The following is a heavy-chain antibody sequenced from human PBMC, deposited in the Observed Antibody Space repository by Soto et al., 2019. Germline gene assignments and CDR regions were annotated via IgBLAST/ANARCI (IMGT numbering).Heavy chain of an antibody. V-gene: IGHV3-23*01. CDR2: ISGSGGST. Sequence: GESLKISCAASGFTFSSYAMSWVRQAPGKGLEWVSAISGSGGSTYYADSVKGRFTISRDNSKNTLYLQMNSLRAEDTAVYYCAKDPYYDFWSGYFDYWGQGTLVTVSS. D-gene: IGHD3-3*01. CDR1: GFTFSSYA. J-gene: IGHJ4*02. CDR3: AKDPYYDFWSGYFDY.